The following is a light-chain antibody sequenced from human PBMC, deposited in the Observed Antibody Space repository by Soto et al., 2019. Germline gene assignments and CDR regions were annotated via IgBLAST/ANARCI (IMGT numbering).Light chain of an antibody. CDR2: DVS. Sequence: QSVLTQPASVSGSPGQSITISCTGTSSDVGGYNYVSWYQQHPGKAPKLMLYDVSNRPSGVSNRLSGFKSGNTASLTISGLQAEDEADYYCSSYTSSSTLGVVFGVGPKLTV. V-gene: IGLV2-14*01. J-gene: IGLJ2*01. CDR3: SSYTSSSTLGVV. CDR1: SSDVGGYNY.